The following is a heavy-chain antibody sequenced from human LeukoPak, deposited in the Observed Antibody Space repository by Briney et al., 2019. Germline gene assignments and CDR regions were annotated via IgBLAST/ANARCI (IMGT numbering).Heavy chain of an antibody. V-gene: IGHV1-18*01. CDR2: ISGHNDDT. J-gene: IGHJ6*04. D-gene: IGHD5-18*01. CDR1: GYTFVDYG. Sequence: ASVKVSCKASGYTFVDYGIGWVRQAPGQGLEWMGWISGHNDDTKYAQKFQDRVTLSTDTSTTTAYMELRSLRSDDTAVYYCAKDGGPAIVTNWDYYGMDVWGKGTTVIVSS. CDR3: AKDGGPAIVTNWDYYGMDV.